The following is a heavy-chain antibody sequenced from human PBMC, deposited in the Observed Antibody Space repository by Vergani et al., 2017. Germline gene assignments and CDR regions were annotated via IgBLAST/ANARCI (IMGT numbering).Heavy chain of an antibody. Sequence: EVQLLESGGSLKQPGGSVRLSCAASGFTFSTYAMHWVRQAPGKGLEWVSALTGGGGSTYYADSFKGRFTIYRDNSKDTLYLQMNSLRPEDTATYYCVKDAGSYENFFDSWGQGTLLTVSS. V-gene: IGHV3-23*01. CDR2: LTGGGGST. CDR1: GFTFSTYA. D-gene: IGHD1-26*01. CDR3: VKDAGSYENFFDS. J-gene: IGHJ4*02.